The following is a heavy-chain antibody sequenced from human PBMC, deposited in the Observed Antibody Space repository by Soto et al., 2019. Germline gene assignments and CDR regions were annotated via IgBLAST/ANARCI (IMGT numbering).Heavy chain of an antibody. J-gene: IGHJ4*02. Sequence: SLRLSCKASGFTFRDYAMNWVRQAPGKGLEWVADISGSGDDARYADSVKGRFTISRDNSRNTLFLQMNRLRVDDTAVYFCGKERRGSGWYVCNFWGQGTLVTVSS. CDR3: GKERRGSGWYVCNF. CDR2: ISGSGDDA. CDR1: GFTFRDYA. V-gene: IGHV3-23*01. D-gene: IGHD6-19*01.